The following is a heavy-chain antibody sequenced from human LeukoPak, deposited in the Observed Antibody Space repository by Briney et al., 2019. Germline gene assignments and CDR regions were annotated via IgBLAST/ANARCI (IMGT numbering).Heavy chain of an antibody. CDR1: GGSISSYY. V-gene: IGHV4-59*01. D-gene: IGHD3-3*01. CDR2: IFYTGNT. J-gene: IGHJ6*03. CDR3: ARGTGPWGSITVFDYIYYYMDV. Sequence: PSETLSLTCTVSGGSISSYYWSWIRQPPEKGLEWVGDIFYTGNTKYNPSLKSRVTISLDTSKNQFSLNLTSVTAADTAVYYCARGTGPWGSITVFDYIYYYMDVWGKGTTVTVSS.